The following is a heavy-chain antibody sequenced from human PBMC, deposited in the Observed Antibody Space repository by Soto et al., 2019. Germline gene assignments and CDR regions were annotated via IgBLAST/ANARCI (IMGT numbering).Heavy chain of an antibody. CDR1: GFTFSSYD. V-gene: IGHV3-13*01. D-gene: IGHD3-10*01. CDR3: GRAAGGRYYYYYGLDV. J-gene: IGHJ6*02. CDR2: IGTAGDT. Sequence: EEQLVESGGGLVQPGGSLRLSCAASGFTFSSYDMHWVRQATGTGLEWVSTIGTAGDTYYSGSVKGRFTTSRQDGQNSLYLQMNNLGVGDTGVYYCGRAAGGRYYYYYGLDVWGQGTPVTVSS.